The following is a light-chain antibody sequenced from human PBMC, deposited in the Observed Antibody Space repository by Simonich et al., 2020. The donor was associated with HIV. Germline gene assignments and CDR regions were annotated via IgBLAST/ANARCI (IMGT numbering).Light chain of an antibody. CDR3: QSYDSSNHVI. V-gene: IGLV6-57*03. J-gene: IGLJ2*01. Sequence: NFMLTQPHSVSESPGKTVTISCTRSSGSIVSNYVQWYQQRPGSAPTPVIYEDNQRPSGVPDRFSGSIDSSSNSASLTISGLKTEDEADYYCQSYDSSNHVIFGGVTKLTVL. CDR1: SGSIVSNY. CDR2: EDN.